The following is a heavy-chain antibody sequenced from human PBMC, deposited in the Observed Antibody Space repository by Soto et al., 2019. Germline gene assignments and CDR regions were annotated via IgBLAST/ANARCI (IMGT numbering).Heavy chain of an antibody. V-gene: IGHV4-59*08. Sequence: QVQLQESGPGLVKPSETLSLTCTVSGGSINSYYWSWIRQPPGKGLDWIGYIYYSGSTNYNPSHMRRFTISVDTSKDQFPLRLSSVTAADTALYYGARHEYGYGSYYFDYWGQGTLVTVSS. CDR2: IYYSGST. D-gene: IGHD5-18*01. CDR1: GGSINSYY. CDR3: ARHEYGYGSYYFDY. J-gene: IGHJ4*02.